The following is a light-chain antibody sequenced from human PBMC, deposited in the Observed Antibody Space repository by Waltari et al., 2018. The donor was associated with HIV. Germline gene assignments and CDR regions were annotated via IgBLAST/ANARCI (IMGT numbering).Light chain of an antibody. V-gene: IGLV1-47*01. CDR3: GAWDDSLRIYV. Sequence: QSVLTQPPSASGTPGQRVTISCSGRSSPIDTLYVYWYRHLPGAAPKLLIYRSDQRPSGVPDRFSGTKSGTSASLTISGLRSEDEGDYYCGAWDDSLRIYVFGTGTKVTVL. CDR2: RSD. CDR1: SSPIDTLY. J-gene: IGLJ1*01.